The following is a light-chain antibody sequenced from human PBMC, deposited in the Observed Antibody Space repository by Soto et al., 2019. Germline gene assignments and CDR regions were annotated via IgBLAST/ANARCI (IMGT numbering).Light chain of an antibody. Sequence: VLTQSPATLSLSPGERATLSCMASQSGSSNLAWYQQKPGQAPRLLIYGASTRATGIPAKFSGGGSGTEFTLTISSLQSEDFALYYCQQYGSSPNTFGQGTRLEI. V-gene: IGKV3-15*01. CDR1: QSGSSN. CDR2: GAS. CDR3: QQYGSSPNT. J-gene: IGKJ5*01.